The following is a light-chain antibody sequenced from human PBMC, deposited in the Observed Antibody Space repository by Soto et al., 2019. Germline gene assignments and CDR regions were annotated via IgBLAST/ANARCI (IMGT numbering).Light chain of an antibody. Sequence: EIVMTQSPATLYVSPGERATLSCSASQSVGSNLAWYQQKPGQAPRLLIYGASTRATGIPARFSGSGSGTECTLTISSLQSEDFAIYFCQQYNNWPPDRTFGQGTKVEIK. J-gene: IGKJ1*01. CDR1: QSVGSN. CDR3: QQYNNWPPDRT. V-gene: IGKV3-15*01. CDR2: GAS.